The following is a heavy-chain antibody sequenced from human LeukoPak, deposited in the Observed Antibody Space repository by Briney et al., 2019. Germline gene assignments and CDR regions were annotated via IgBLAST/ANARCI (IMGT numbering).Heavy chain of an antibody. CDR2: MNPNSDNT. V-gene: IGHV1-8*01. D-gene: IGHD3-10*01. CDR1: GYSFTSYD. J-gene: IGHJ4*02. Sequence: ASVKVSCKASGYSFTSYDISWVRQATGQGLEWMGWMNPNSDNTGYEQKFQGRVTMTRSTSMSTAYMELRSLRSEDTAVYYCARVQRVKFPLKYYFDYWGQGTLVTVSS. CDR3: ARVQRVKFPLKYYFDY.